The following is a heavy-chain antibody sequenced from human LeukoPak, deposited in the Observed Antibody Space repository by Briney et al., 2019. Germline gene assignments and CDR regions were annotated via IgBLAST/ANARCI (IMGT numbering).Heavy chain of an antibody. Sequence: ASVKVSCKASGYTFTGYYMHWVRQAPGQGLEWMRWINPNSGVTYYAQKFQGRVSMTRDTSISTAYMEVSRLRSDDSALYDCARLSTPNLYYFDYWGQGTLVTVSS. J-gene: IGHJ4*02. CDR1: GYTFTGYY. D-gene: IGHD3-16*02. V-gene: IGHV1-2*02. CDR2: INPNSGVT. CDR3: ARLSTPNLYYFDY.